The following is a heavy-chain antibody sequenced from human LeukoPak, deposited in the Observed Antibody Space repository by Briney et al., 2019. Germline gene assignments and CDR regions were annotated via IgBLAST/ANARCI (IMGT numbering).Heavy chain of an antibody. CDR1: GFTFRIYW. V-gene: IGHV3-7*04. CDR2: IKPDGSEQ. CDR3: ARDKSAAFDI. J-gene: IGHJ3*02. Sequence: PGGSLRLSCTASGFTFRIYWMSWVRQAPGKGLDWVANIKPDGSEQYYVDSVRGRFTVSRDNAKNSLYLQMNSLSAEDTAVYYCARDKSAAFDIWGLGTMVTVSS.